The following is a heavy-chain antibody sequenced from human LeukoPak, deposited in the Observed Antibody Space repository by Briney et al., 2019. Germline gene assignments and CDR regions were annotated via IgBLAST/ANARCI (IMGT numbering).Heavy chain of an antibody. J-gene: IGHJ4*02. D-gene: IGHD5-24*01. CDR2: IYYSGST. CDR1: GGSISSSSYY. Sequence: SETLSLTCTVSGGSISSSSYYWGWIRQPPGKGLGWIGSIYYSGSTYYNPSLKSRVTISVDTSKNQFSLKLSSVTAADTAVYYCASPGMATIDYWGQGTLVTVSS. V-gene: IGHV4-39*01. CDR3: ASPGMATIDY.